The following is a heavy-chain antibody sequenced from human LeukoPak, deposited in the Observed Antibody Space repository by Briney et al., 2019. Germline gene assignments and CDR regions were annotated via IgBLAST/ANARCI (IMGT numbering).Heavy chain of an antibody. CDR1: GFTFSSYS. Sequence: GGSLRLSCAASGFTFSSYSMNWVRQAPGKGLEWVSSISSSSSYIYYADSVKGRFTISRDNAKNSLYLQMNSLRAEDTAVYYCARGPMVQGVITPRYWYFDPWGRGTLVTVSS. D-gene: IGHD3-10*01. CDR2: ISSSSSYI. V-gene: IGHV3-21*01. CDR3: ARGPMVQGVITPRYWYFDP. J-gene: IGHJ2*01.